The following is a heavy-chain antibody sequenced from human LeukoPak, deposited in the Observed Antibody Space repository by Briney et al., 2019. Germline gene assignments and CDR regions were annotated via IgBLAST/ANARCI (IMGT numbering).Heavy chain of an antibody. CDR1: GYTFTSYD. Sequence: ASVKVSCKASGYTFTSYDINWVRQATGQGLEWMGWMNPNSGNTGYAQKFQGRVTMTRNTSISTAYMELSSLRSEDTAVYYCARRIPYYYDSSGQGFDIWGQGTMVTVSS. CDR3: ARRIPYYYDSSGQGFDI. CDR2: MNPNSGNT. J-gene: IGHJ3*02. V-gene: IGHV1-8*01. D-gene: IGHD3-22*01.